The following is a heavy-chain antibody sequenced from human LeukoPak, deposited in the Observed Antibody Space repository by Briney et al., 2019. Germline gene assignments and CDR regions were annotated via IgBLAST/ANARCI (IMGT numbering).Heavy chain of an antibody. D-gene: IGHD3-22*01. Sequence: GGSLRLSCTVSGFTVSSNSMSWVRQAPGKGLEWVSAISGSGGSTYYADSVKGRFTISRDNSKNTLYLQMNSLRAEDTAVYYCAKGYDSSVYDYWGQGTLVTVSS. J-gene: IGHJ4*02. CDR3: AKGYDSSVYDY. CDR2: ISGSGGST. V-gene: IGHV3-23*01. CDR1: GFTVSSNS.